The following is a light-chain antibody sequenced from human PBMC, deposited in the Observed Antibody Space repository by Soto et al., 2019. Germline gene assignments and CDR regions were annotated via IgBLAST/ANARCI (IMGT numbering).Light chain of an antibody. Sequence: QSALTQPASVSGSPGQSITISCTGTSSDVGAYDYVSWYQQHPDKAPKLIIYVVSNRPSGVSNRFSGSKSGNTASLTISGLQAEDEADYYCSLYTSSDTPYVFGTGTKLTVL. V-gene: IGLV2-14*01. J-gene: IGLJ1*01. CDR1: SSDVGAYDY. CDR2: VVS. CDR3: SLYTSSDTPYV.